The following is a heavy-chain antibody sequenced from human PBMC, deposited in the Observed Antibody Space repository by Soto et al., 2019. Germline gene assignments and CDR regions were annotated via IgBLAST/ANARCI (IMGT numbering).Heavy chain of an antibody. Sequence: QVQLVESGGGMVQPGRSLRLSCAASGFTFSSYGMHWVRQAPGKGLEWVAVIWYDGSNKYYADSVKGRFTISRDNSKNTLYLQMNSLRAEDTAVYYCAREGGWELDTFFDYWGQGTLVTVSS. CDR2: IWYDGSNK. D-gene: IGHD1-26*01. J-gene: IGHJ4*02. CDR1: GFTFSSYG. CDR3: AREGGWELDTFFDY. V-gene: IGHV3-33*01.